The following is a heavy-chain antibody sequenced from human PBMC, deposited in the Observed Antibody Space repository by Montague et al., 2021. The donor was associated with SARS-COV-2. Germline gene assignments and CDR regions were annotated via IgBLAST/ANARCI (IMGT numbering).Heavy chain of an antibody. D-gene: IGHD3-10*01. J-gene: IGHJ4*02. CDR1: YY. Sequence: YYWGWIRQPPGQGLEWIAYISSSGSTIYYADSEKGRFTVTRDNAKNSLFLQMNSLRAEDTAVYYCARDRANAFFGESPIDYWGLGTLVTVSS. CDR2: ISSSGSTI. V-gene: IGHV3-11*01. CDR3: ARDRANAFFGESPIDY.